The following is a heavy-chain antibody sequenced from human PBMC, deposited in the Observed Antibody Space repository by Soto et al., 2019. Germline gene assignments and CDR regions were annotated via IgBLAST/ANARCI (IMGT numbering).Heavy chain of an antibody. J-gene: IGHJ3*02. D-gene: IGHD6-13*01. CDR1: GYSFTSYW. CDR3: ARHLYSSSWDDAFDI. V-gene: IGHV5-51*01. CDR2: IYPGDSDT. Sequence: PAESLKISCKGSGYSFTSYWIGWVRQMPGKGLEWMGIIYPGDSDTRYSPSFQGQVTISADKSISTAYLQWSSLKASDTAMYYCARHLYSSSWDDAFDIWGQGTMVTVSS.